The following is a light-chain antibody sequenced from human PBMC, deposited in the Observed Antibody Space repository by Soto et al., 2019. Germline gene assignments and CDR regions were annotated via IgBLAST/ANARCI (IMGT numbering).Light chain of an antibody. J-gene: IGKJ5*01. CDR1: QSVSSN. Sequence: EIVMTQTPATLSVSPGERSTLSCMSSQSVSSNLAWYQQKPGQAPRLLIYGASTRATGIPARFSGSGSGTEFTLTISSLQSEDFAVYYCQQYNNWPPITFGQGTRLEVK. V-gene: IGKV3-15*01. CDR2: GAS. CDR3: QQYNNWPPIT.